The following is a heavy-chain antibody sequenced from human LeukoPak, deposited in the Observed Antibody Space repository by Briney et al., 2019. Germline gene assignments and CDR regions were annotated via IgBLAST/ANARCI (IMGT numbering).Heavy chain of an antibody. CDR3: ARGLPYSYGYYFDY. CDR1: GYTFTGYY. D-gene: IGHD5-18*01. Sequence: ASVKVSCKASGYTFTGYYMHWVRQAPGQGLEWMGWINPNSGGTNYAQKFQGRVTMTRDTSISTAYMELSRLRSDDTAVYYCARGLPYSYGYYFDYWGQETLVTVSS. CDR2: INPNSGGT. J-gene: IGHJ4*02. V-gene: IGHV1-2*02.